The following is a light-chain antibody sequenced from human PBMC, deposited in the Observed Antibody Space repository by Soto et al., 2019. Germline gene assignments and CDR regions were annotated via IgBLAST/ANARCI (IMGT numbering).Light chain of an antibody. Sequence: DIQMTQSPSTLSGSVGDRVTITCRASQTISSWLAWYQQKPGKAPKLLIYKASTLKSGVPSRFSGSGSGTGFTLTISSLQPDDFATYYCQHYNSYSEAVGQGTKVDSK. CDR1: QTISSW. CDR3: QHYNSYSEA. V-gene: IGKV1-5*03. CDR2: KAS. J-gene: IGKJ1*01.